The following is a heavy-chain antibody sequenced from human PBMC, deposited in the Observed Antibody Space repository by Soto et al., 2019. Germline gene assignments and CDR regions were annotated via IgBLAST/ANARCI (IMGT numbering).Heavy chain of an antibody. D-gene: IGHD2-15*01. CDR3: ARAAGYCSGGSCYLGDNWFDP. V-gene: IGHV1-3*04. Sequence: ASVKVSCKASGYTFTSYTMHWVRQAPGQRLEWMGWINTGNGNTKYSQKFEGRVTITRDTPASTAYMELSRLRSDDTAVYYCARAAGYCSGGSCYLGDNWFDPWGQGTLVTVSS. CDR2: INTGNGNT. J-gene: IGHJ5*02. CDR1: GYTFTSYT.